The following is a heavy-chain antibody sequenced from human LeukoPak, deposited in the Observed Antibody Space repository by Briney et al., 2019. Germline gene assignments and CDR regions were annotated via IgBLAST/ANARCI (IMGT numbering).Heavy chain of an antibody. V-gene: IGHV3-23*01. D-gene: IGHD3-10*01. CDR1: GFTFSSYA. Sequence: PGGSLRLSCAASGFTFSSYAMSWVRQAPGKGLEWVSAISGSGGSTYYADSVKGRFTISRDNSKNTLYLQMNSLRAEDTAVYYCAKDPRDIRQMVRGVIIDDYWGQGTLVTVSS. CDR2: ISGSGGST. J-gene: IGHJ4*02. CDR3: AKDPRDIRQMVRGVIIDDY.